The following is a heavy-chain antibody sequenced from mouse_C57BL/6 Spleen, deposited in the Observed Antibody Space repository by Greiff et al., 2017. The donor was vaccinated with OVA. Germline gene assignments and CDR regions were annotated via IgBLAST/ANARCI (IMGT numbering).Heavy chain of an antibody. CDR3: ARMREGSSPYAMDY. J-gene: IGHJ4*01. D-gene: IGHD1-1*01. CDR1: GFTFSDYG. Sequence: EVHLVESGGGLVKPGGSLKLSCAASGFTFSDYGMHWVRQAPEKGLEWVAYISSGSSTIYYADTVKGRFTISRDNAKNTLFLQMTSLRSEDTAMYYCARMREGSSPYAMDYWGQGTSVTVSS. V-gene: IGHV5-17*01. CDR2: ISSGSSTI.